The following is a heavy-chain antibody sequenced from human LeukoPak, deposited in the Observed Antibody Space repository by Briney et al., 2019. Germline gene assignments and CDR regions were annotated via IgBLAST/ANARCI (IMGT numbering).Heavy chain of an antibody. CDR1: GYTFTGYY. CDR2: INPNSGGT. D-gene: IGHD1-7*01. Sequence: ASVKVSCKASGYTFTGYYMHWVRQAPGQGLEWMGWINPNSGGTNYAQKFQGRVTMTRDTSISTAYMELSRLRSDDTAVYYCARARGNYDLYYYYMDVWGKGTTVTVPS. CDR3: ARARGNYDLYYYYMDV. V-gene: IGHV1-2*02. J-gene: IGHJ6*03.